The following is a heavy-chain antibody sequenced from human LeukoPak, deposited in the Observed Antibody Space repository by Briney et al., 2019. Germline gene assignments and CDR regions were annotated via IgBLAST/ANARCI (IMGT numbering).Heavy chain of an antibody. D-gene: IGHD6-19*01. CDR2: IYSGGST. CDR1: GFTVSSNY. CDR3: ARDLAVAGTCYFDY. J-gene: IGHJ4*01. V-gene: IGHV3-53*01. Sequence: PGGSLRLSCAASGFTVSSNYMSWVRQAPGKGLEWVSVIYSGGSTYYADSVKGRFTISRDNSKNTLYLQMNSLRAEDTAVYYCARDLAVAGTCYFDYWGHGTLVTVSS.